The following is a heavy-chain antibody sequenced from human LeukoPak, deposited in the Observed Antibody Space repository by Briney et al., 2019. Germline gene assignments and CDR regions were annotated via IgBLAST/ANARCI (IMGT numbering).Heavy chain of an antibody. CDR3: ARAYGDYANFDY. CDR1: GGSISSGGYY. CDR2: IYYSGST. Sequence: SETLSLTCNVSGGSISSGGYYWSWIRQHPGKGLEWIGYIYYSGSTNYNPSLKSRVTISVDTSKNQFSLKLSSVTAADTAVYYCARAYGDYANFDYWGQGTLVTVSS. J-gene: IGHJ4*02. D-gene: IGHD4-17*01. V-gene: IGHV4-61*08.